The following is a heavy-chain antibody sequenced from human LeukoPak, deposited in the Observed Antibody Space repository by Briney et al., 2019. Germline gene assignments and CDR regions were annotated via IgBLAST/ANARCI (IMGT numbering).Heavy chain of an antibody. CDR3: ASCREGYNEVVFDY. D-gene: IGHD5-24*01. CDR2: ISHSGST. J-gene: IGHJ4*02. CDR1: GGSISSSSYY. Sequence: SETLSLTCTVSGGSISSSSYYWSWIRQPPGKGLEWIGEISHSGSTNYNPSLKSRVTISVDTSKNQFSLKLSSVTAADTAVYYCASCREGYNEVVFDYWGQGTLVTVSS. V-gene: IGHV4-39*07.